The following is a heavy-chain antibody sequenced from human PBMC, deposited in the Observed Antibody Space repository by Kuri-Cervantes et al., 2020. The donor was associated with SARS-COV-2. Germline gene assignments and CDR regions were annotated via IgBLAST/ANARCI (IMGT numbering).Heavy chain of an antibody. CDR2: IIPIFDSA. D-gene: IGHD1/OR15-1a*01. Sequence: SVKVSCKASGGTFSNYAVSWVRQAPGQGLEWMGGIIPIFDSANYAQKFQGRVTITADESTSTAYMELSSLRSEDTAVYYCARGNIARAGGVDYWGQGTLVTVSS. V-gene: IGHV1-69*13. J-gene: IGHJ4*02. CDR1: GGTFSNYA. CDR3: ARGNIARAGGVDY.